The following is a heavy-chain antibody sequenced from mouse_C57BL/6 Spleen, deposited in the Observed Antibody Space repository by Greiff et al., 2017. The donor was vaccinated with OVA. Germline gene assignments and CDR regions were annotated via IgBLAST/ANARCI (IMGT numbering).Heavy chain of an antibody. D-gene: IGHD1-1*01. V-gene: IGHV1-7*01. CDR3: ATPITTVVAGDYYFDY. CDR1: GYTFTSYW. CDR2: INPSSGYT. J-gene: IGHJ2*01. Sequence: QVQLKQSGAELAKPGASVKLSCKASGYTFTSYWMHWVKQRPGQGLEWIGYINPSSGYTKYNPKFKDKATLTADKSSSTAYMQLSSLTYEDSAVYYCATPITTVVAGDYYFDYWGQGTTLTVSS.